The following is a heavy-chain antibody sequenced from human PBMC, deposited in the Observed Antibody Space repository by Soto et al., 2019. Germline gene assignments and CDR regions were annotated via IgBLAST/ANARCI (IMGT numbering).Heavy chain of an antibody. CDR3: GRGRSGQIVIFY. Sequence: GPSVKVSFKTSGYTFTGHYIHWVRQAPQQGPEWMGEIGPESGATRYAEKFRGRVTMTMDTSITTVYMELRNLSPDDTAVYYCGRGRSGQIVIFYWAQGTPVTVSS. D-gene: IGHD3-3*02. V-gene: IGHV1-2*02. J-gene: IGHJ4*02. CDR1: GYTFTGHY. CDR2: IGPESGAT.